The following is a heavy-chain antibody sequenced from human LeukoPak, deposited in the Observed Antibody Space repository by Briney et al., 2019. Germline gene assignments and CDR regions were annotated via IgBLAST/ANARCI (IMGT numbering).Heavy chain of an antibody. Sequence: VGSLRLSCAASGFTFSSYWMSWVRQAPGKGLERVANIKQDGSEIYYVDSVKGRFTISRDNAKNSLSLQMNRPRGEDAAVYYCARGRSSSWAGPTRYWGQGTLVTVSS. V-gene: IGHV3-7*04. CDR1: GFTFSSYW. D-gene: IGHD6-13*01. J-gene: IGHJ4*02. CDR2: IKQDGSEI. CDR3: ARGRSSSWAGPTRY.